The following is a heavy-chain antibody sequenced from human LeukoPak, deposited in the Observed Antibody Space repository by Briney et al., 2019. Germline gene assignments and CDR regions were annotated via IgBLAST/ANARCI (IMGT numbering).Heavy chain of an antibody. CDR3: VRDKDGYNF. J-gene: IGHJ4*02. D-gene: IGHD5-24*01. Sequence: GGSLRLSCAASGFTFNTYVMHWVRQAPGKGLVWVARIDTDGKTTTYADSVKGRFTTSRDNAKNMLYVQMNSLRAEGTAVYYCVRDKDGYNFWGQGTLVSVSS. CDR2: IDTDGKTT. CDR1: GFTFNTYV. V-gene: IGHV3-74*01.